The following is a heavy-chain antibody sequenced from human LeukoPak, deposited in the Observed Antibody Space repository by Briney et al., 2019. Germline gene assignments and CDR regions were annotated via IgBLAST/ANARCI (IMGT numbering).Heavy chain of an antibody. CDR2: IWSDKSNR. D-gene: IGHD4-11*01. J-gene: IGHJ4*02. V-gene: IGHV3-33*06. Sequence: GGSLRLSCAASGFIFNHHAMHWVRQAPGKGLQWVAVIWSDKSNRFYADSVRGRFTISRVDSRKTVYLQMERLTAEDTAIYYCAKDAQRGFDYSNSLEYWGQGALVTVAS. CDR3: AKDAQRGFDYSNSLEY. CDR1: GFIFNHHA.